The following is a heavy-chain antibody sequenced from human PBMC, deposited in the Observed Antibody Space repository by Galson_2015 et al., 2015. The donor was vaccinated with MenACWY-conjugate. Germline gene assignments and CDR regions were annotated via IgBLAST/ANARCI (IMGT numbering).Heavy chain of an antibody. Sequence: SLRLSCAASGFTFSTYVMNWVRQAPGKGLEWVSSISDGGGLKYYTDFVKGRFTISRDNSKNTLYLPMHSLRADDTAVYFCARSSGTDVWGQGTTVTVSS. CDR1: GFTFSTYV. V-gene: IGHV3-23*01. CDR3: ARSSGTDV. CDR2: ISDGGGLK. J-gene: IGHJ6*02.